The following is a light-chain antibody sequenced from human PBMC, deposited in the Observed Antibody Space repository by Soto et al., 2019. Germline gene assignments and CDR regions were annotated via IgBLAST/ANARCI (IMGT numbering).Light chain of an antibody. V-gene: IGKV3-11*01. CDR2: DAS. CDR1: QSVSSY. J-gene: IGKJ1*01. Sequence: ESVLTQSPATLALAPGERANLSCRASQSVSSYLAWYQQKPGQAPRLLIYDASNRATGIPARFSGSGSGTDFTLTISSLQPEDFATYYCQQSYSTLTWTFGQGTKVDIK. CDR3: QQSYSTLTWT.